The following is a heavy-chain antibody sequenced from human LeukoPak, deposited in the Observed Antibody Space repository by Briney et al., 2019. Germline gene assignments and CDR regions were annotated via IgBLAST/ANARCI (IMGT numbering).Heavy chain of an antibody. CDR1: GFTFSSYG. CDR2: ISYDGSNK. J-gene: IGHJ6*02. Sequence: PGRSLRLSCAASGFTFSSYGMHWVRQAPGKWLEWVAVISYDGSNKYYADSVKGRFTISRDNSKNTLYLQMNSLRAEDTAVYYCAQDTMVRGVDGPYYYYGMDVWGQGTTVTVSS. CDR3: AQDTMVRGVDGPYYYYGMDV. V-gene: IGHV3-30*18. D-gene: IGHD3-10*01.